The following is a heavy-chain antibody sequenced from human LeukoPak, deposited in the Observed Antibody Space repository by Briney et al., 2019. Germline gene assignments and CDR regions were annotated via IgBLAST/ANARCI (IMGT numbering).Heavy chain of an antibody. J-gene: IGHJ4*02. Sequence: PGGSLRLSCAASGFTFSSYGMHWVRQAPGKGLEWVAVIWYDGSNKYYADSVKSRFTISRDNSKNTLYLQMNSLRAEDTAVYYCAKSLRTRIYCFDYWGQGTLVTVSS. CDR3: AKSLRTRIYCFDY. CDR1: GFTFSSYG. CDR2: IWYDGSNK. V-gene: IGHV3-33*06. D-gene: IGHD1-7*01.